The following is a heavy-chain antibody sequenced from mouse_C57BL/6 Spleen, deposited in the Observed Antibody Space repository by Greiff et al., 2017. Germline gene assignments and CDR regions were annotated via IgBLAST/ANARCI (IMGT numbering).Heavy chain of an antibody. J-gene: IGHJ1*03. CDR2: ISSGGSYT. CDR1: GFTFSSYG. V-gene: IGHV5-6*01. D-gene: IGHD1-1*01. Sequence: EVKLMESGGDLVKPGGSLKLSCAASGFTFSSYGMSWVRQTPDKRLEWVATISSGGSYTYYPDSVKGRFTISRDNAKNTLYLQMSSLKSEDTAMYYCARTVVEWYFDVWGTGTTVTVSS. CDR3: ARTVVEWYFDV.